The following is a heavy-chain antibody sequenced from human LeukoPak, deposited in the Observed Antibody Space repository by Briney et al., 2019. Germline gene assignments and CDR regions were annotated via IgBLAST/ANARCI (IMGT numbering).Heavy chain of an antibody. V-gene: IGHV3-23*01. Sequence: PGGSLRLSCAASGFTFSSYAMSWVRQAPGKGLEWVSAIGVSGGDTYYADSVKGRFIISRDNSKNTLYMQMNSLRAEDTAIYYCAKVDVGYYSEYWGQGTLVTVSS. CDR3: AKVDVGYYSEY. CDR1: GFTFSSYA. J-gene: IGHJ4*02. D-gene: IGHD1-26*01. CDR2: IGVSGGDT.